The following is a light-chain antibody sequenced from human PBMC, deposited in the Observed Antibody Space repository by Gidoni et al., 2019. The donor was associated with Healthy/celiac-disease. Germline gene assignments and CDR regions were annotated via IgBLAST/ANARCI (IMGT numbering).Light chain of an antibody. V-gene: IGKV2-28*01. Sequence: DIVMTQSRLSLPVTPGEPASISCRSSQSLLHSNGYNYLDWYLQKPGQSPQLLIYLGSNRASGVPDRFSGSGSGTDFTLKISRVEAEDVGVYYCMQALQKGTFGQGTKLEIK. J-gene: IGKJ2*01. CDR2: LGS. CDR1: QSLLHSNGYNY. CDR3: MQALQKGT.